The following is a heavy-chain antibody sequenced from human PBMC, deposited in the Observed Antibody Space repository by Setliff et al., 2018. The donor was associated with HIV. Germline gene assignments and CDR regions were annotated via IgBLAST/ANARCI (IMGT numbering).Heavy chain of an antibody. V-gene: IGHV4-39*07. J-gene: IGHJ4*03. CDR2: VYYSGST. CDR1: GASSIYF. CDR3: AKDRSGSYRTFDY. D-gene: IGHD1-26*01. Sequence: PSETLSLTCTVSGASSIYFWGWIRQPPGKGLEWIGSVYYSGSTYYNPSLKSRVTISMDTSKNQFSLKLNSVTAADTAVYYCAKDRSGSYRTFDYWVPETLLGTVS.